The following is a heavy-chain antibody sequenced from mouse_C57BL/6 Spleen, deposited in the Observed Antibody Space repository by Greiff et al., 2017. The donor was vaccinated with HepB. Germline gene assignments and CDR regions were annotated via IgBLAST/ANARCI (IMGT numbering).Heavy chain of an antibody. D-gene: IGHD2-10*02. CDR1: GYTFTDYY. V-gene: IGHV1-26*01. CDR3: ARGYGLYWYFDV. Sequence: EVQLQQSGPELVKPGASVKISCKASGYTFTDYYMNWVKQSHGKSLEWIGDINPNNGGTSYNQKFKGKATLTVDKSSSTAYMELRSLTSEDSAVYYGARGYGLYWYFDVWGTGTTVTVSS. J-gene: IGHJ1*03. CDR2: INPNNGGT.